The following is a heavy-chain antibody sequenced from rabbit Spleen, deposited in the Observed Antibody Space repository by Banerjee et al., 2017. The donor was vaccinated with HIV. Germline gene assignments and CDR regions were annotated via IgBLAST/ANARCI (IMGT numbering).Heavy chain of an antibody. CDR1: GFSFSSYYY. J-gene: IGHJ6*01. D-gene: IGHD6-1*01. CDR3: ARDVHYNGYGFARLEL. Sequence: QSLEESGGGLVQPGASLTLTCTASGFSFSSYYYMCWVRQAPGKGLEWIGCINIGSGNTYYASWAKGRFTISKTSSTTVTLQLSSLTDADTATYFCARDVHYNGYGFARLELWGPGTLVTVS. CDR2: INIGSGNT. V-gene: IGHV1S40*01.